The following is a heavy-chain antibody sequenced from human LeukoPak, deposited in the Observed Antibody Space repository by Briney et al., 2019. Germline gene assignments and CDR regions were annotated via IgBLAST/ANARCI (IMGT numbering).Heavy chain of an antibody. CDR2: IYSGGST. Sequence: GGPLRLSCAASEFTVSSNYMSWVRQAPGKGLEWVSVIYSGGSTYYADSVKGRFTISRDNSKNTLYLQMNSLRAEDTAVYYCARVYCSSTSCHLDYWGQGTLVTVSS. J-gene: IGHJ4*02. V-gene: IGHV3-53*01. CDR3: ARVYCSSTSCHLDY. D-gene: IGHD2-2*01. CDR1: EFTVSSNY.